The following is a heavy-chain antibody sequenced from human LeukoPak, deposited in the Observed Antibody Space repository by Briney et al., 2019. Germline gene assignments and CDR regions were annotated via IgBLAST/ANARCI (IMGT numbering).Heavy chain of an antibody. Sequence: SETLSLTCTVSGGSISSYYWSWIRQPAGKGLEWIGRIYTSGSTNYNPSLKSRVTMSLDTSKNQFSLKLSSVTAADTAVYYCARDSCSSTSCYSHYYYYYMDVWGKGTTVTVSS. D-gene: IGHD2-2*01. CDR3: ARDSCSSTSCYSHYYYYYMDV. CDR2: IYTSGST. V-gene: IGHV4-4*07. CDR1: GGSISSYY. J-gene: IGHJ6*03.